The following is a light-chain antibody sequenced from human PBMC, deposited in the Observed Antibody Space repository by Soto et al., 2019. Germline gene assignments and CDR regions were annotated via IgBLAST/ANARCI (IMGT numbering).Light chain of an antibody. CDR1: QSVDIN. Sequence: EIVLTQSPATLSVSPGERVTLSCRASQSVDINLAWYQQKPGQAPRLLIYGASTRATDMSGTFSGRGSGTEFTLTISNARHEDFAVYYCQQYRSWPRTFGQGTKVDIK. CDR2: GAS. CDR3: QQYRSWPRT. J-gene: IGKJ1*01. V-gene: IGKV3-15*01.